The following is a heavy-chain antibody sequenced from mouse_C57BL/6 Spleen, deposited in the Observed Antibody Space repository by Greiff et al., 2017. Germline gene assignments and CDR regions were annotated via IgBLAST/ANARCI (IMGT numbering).Heavy chain of an antibody. Sequence: QVQLQQSGAELVKPGASVKISCKASGYAFSSYWMHWVKQRPGQGLEWIGQIYPGDGDTNYNGKFKGKATLTADKSSSTAYMQLSSLTSEDSAVYVCAREGYGSGSPWFDYWGQGTTLTVSS. CDR1: GYAFSSYW. D-gene: IGHD1-1*01. V-gene: IGHV1-80*01. J-gene: IGHJ2*01. CDR2: IYPGDGDT. CDR3: AREGYGSGSPWFDY.